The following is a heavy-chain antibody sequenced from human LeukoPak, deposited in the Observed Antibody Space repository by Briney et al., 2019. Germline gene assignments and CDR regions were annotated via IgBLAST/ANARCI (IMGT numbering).Heavy chain of an antibody. J-gene: IGHJ4*02. Sequence: SETLSLTCGVYDGSFSSYYWSWIRQPPGKGLEWIGEINHSGSTNYNPSLKSRLTISVDTSKNQFSLTLTSVTAADTAVYYCARENGAGYGWNYLDFWGQGVLVTVSS. D-gene: IGHD5-18*01. V-gene: IGHV4-34*01. CDR1: DGSFSSYY. CDR2: INHSGST. CDR3: ARENGAGYGWNYLDF.